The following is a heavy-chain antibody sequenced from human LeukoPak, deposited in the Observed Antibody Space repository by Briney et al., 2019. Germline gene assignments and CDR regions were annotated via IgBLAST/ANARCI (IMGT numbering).Heavy chain of an antibody. V-gene: IGHV4-39*07. J-gene: IGHJ4*02. CDR1: GGSISSSSYY. CDR3: ARFGSGWHYFDY. CDR2: IYYSGST. Sequence: PSETLSLTCTVFGGSISSSSYYWGWIRQPPGKGLEWIGSIYYSGSTYYNPSLKSRVTISVDTSKNQFSLKLSSVTAADTAVYYCARFGSGWHYFDYWGQGTLVTVSS. D-gene: IGHD6-19*01.